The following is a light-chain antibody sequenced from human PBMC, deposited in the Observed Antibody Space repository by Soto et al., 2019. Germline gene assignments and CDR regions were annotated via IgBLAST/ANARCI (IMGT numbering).Light chain of an antibody. J-gene: IGKJ4*01. V-gene: IGKV1-9*01. CDR1: QGISNY. Sequence: IQLTHSPSPRPASVGHRSPIRCRASQGISNYLAWYQQKPGKAPNLLIYAASTLQSGVPSRFSGSGSGTDFTLTISSLQPEDFGTYYCQQVNTYPLTFGGGTKVDIK. CDR2: AAS. CDR3: QQVNTYPLT.